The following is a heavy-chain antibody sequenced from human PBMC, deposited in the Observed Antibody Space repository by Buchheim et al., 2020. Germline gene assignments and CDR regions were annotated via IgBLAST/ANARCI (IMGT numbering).Heavy chain of an antibody. CDR3: ARDWDSSSWYRNYYYYGMDV. J-gene: IGHJ6*02. Sequence: QVQLVQSGAEVKKPGASVKVSCKASGYTFTGYYMHWVRQAPGQGLEWMGRINPNSGGTNYAQKFQGRVTMTRDTSISPAYMELSRLRSDDTAVYYCARDWDSSSWYRNYYYYGMDVWGQGTT. CDR2: INPNSGGT. CDR1: GYTFTGYY. D-gene: IGHD6-13*01. V-gene: IGHV1-2*06.